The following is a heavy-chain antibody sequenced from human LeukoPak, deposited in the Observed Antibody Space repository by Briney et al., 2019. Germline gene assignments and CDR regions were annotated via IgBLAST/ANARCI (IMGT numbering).Heavy chain of an antibody. CDR1: GFTFSSYA. CDR2: ISSNGGST. CDR3: GKDIGYGDYVFDY. V-gene: IGHV3-64D*06. J-gene: IGHJ4*02. Sequence: PGGSLRLSCSASGFTFSSYAMHWVRQAPGKGLEYVSAISSNGGSTYYAGSVKGRFTISRDNSKNTLYLQMSSLRAEDTAVYYCGKDIGYGDYVFDYWGQGTLVTVSS. D-gene: IGHD4-17*01.